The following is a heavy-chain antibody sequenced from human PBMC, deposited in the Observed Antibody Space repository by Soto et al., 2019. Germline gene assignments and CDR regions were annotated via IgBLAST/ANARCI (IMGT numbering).Heavy chain of an antibody. Sequence: QGQLVQSGAEVKKPGASVKVSCKASGYTFTDYDISWVRQAPGQGLEWMGWISVDNGNNKYVESLQGRVTMTTDTSSSTAYLEVRSLRSDDTAVYYCARTSVSNYNWFDPWGQGTLVAVSS. CDR1: GYTFTDYD. V-gene: IGHV1-18*01. D-gene: IGHD4-4*01. CDR2: ISVDNGNN. J-gene: IGHJ5*02. CDR3: ARTSVSNYNWFDP.